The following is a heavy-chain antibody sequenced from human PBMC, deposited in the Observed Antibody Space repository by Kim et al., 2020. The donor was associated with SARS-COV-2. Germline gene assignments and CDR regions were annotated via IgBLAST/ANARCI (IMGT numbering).Heavy chain of an antibody. J-gene: IGHJ4*02. CDR2: ISYDGSNK. D-gene: IGHD3-10*01. CDR3: ARWGRFGGPYDY. CDR1: GFTFSSYA. Sequence: GGSLRLSCAASGFTFSSYAMHWVRQAPGKGLEWVAVISYDGSNKYYADSVKGRFTISRDNSKNTLYLQMNSLRAEDTAVYYCARWGRFGGPYDYWGQGTLVTVSS. V-gene: IGHV3-30*04.